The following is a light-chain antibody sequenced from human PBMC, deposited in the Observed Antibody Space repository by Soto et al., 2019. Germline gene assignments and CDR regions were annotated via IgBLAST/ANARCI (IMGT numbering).Light chain of an antibody. CDR2: AAS. J-gene: IGKJ4*01. Sequence: EIVLTQSPGTLSLSPGERATLSCRASQSVARNSIAWYQQKPGQAPRLLIHAASGRATDVPDRFSGSGSGTAFTLTISGVQPEDFAVYHCQQYATSPLTFGAGTKVEL. CDR3: QQYATSPLT. CDR1: QSVARNS. V-gene: IGKV3-20*01.